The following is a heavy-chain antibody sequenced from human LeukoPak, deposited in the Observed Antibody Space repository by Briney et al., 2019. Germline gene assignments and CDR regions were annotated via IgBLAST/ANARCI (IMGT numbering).Heavy chain of an antibody. CDR1: GFFLSSYA. Sequence: TGGSLRPSCAASGFFLSSYAMHWVRQAPGKGLEWVAVISYDGVNTDYADSVKGRFTISRDNSKNTLYLQMNSLRAEDTAVYYCAKSSRIAAADYYFDYWGQGTLVTVSS. CDR3: AKSSRIAAADYYFDY. J-gene: IGHJ4*02. CDR2: ISYDGVNT. D-gene: IGHD6-13*01. V-gene: IGHV3-30-3*02.